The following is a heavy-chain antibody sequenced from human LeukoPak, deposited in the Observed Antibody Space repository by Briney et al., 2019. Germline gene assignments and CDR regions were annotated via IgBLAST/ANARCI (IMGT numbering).Heavy chain of an antibody. CDR3: ARASNLCTGCYGSTPYYFDY. Sequence: SVKVSCKASGGTFSSYAISWVRQAPGQGLEWMGGIIPIFGTANYAQKFQGRVTITADESTSTAYMELSSLRSEDTAVYYCARASNLCTGCYGSTPYYFDYWGQGTLVTVSS. CDR1: GGTFSSYA. CDR2: IIPIFGTA. J-gene: IGHJ4*02. V-gene: IGHV1-69*13. D-gene: IGHD2-2*01.